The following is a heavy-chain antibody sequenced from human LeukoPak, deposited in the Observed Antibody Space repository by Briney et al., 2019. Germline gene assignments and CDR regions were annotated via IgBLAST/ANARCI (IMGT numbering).Heavy chain of an antibody. CDR1: GGTFSSYA. CDR2: IIPIFGTA. V-gene: IGHV1-69*01. CDR3: ARGYGDYFFDY. Sequence: ASVKVSCKASGGTFSSYAISWVRQAPGQGLEWMGGIIPIFGTANYAQKFQGRVTITADESTSTAYMELSSLKSEDTAVYYCARGYGDYFFDYWGQGTLVTVSS. D-gene: IGHD4-17*01. J-gene: IGHJ4*02.